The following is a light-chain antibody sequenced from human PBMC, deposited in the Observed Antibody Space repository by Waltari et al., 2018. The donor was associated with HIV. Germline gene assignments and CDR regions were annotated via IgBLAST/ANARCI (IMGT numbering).Light chain of an antibody. CDR1: QSASSSY. Sequence: EIVLTQSPGTLSLSPGERATLSCRASQSASSSYLAWYQKKPGQAPRLLIYGASSRGTGIPDRFSGSGSGTDFTLTIRRLEPEDFAVYYCQQYGSSITFGQGTRLEIK. CDR3: QQYGSSIT. V-gene: IGKV3-20*01. CDR2: GAS. J-gene: IGKJ5*01.